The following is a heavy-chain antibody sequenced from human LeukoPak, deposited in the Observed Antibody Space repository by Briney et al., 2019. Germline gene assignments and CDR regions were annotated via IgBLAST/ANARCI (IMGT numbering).Heavy chain of an antibody. V-gene: IGHV1-3*01. CDR3: AREVTVITRGWFDP. Sequence: ASVKVSCKASGYTFTSYAIHWVRQAPGQRLEWMGWINAGNGNTRYSQRFQGRVTITRDTAASTAYMELSSLRSEDTAVYYCAREVTVITRGWFDPWGQGTLVTVSS. CDR2: INAGNGNT. J-gene: IGHJ5*02. D-gene: IGHD4-23*01. CDR1: GYTFTSYA.